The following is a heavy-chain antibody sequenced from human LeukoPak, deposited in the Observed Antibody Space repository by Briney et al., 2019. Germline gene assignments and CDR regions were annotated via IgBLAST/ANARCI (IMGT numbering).Heavy chain of an antibody. CDR3: ARHTYYYGSGSPLDY. D-gene: IGHD3-10*01. CDR1: GSSISSYY. J-gene: IGHJ4*02. V-gene: IGHV4-59*08. Sequence: SETLSLTCTVSGSSISSYYWSWIRQPPGKGLEWIGYIDYTGSTNYYPSLKSRVTISVDTSKNQFSLKLSSVTAADTAVYYCARHTYYYGSGSPLDYWGQGTLVTVSS. CDR2: IDYTGST.